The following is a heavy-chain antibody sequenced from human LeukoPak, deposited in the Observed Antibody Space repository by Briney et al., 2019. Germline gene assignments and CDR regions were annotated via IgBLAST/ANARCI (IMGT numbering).Heavy chain of an antibody. CDR2: IYYSGST. D-gene: IGHD6-13*01. J-gene: IGHJ4*02. Sequence: SETLSLTCTVSGGSISSSSYYWGWIRQPPGKGLEWIGSIYYSGSTYYNPSLKSRVTISVDTSKNQFSLKLSSVTVADTAVYYCARAGMAAGYYFDYWGQGTLVTVSS. CDR1: GGSISSSSYY. CDR3: ARAGMAAGYYFDY. V-gene: IGHV4-39*07.